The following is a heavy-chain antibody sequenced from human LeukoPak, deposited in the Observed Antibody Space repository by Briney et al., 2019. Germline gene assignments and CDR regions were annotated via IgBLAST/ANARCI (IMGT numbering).Heavy chain of an antibody. V-gene: IGHV4-34*01. CDR2: INHSGST. D-gene: IGHD2-15*01. CDR3: ARTYYCSGGSCYSVDY. J-gene: IGHJ4*02. CDR1: GGSFSGYY. Sequence: SETLSLTCAVYGGSFSGYYWSWIRQPPGKGLEWIGEINHSGSTNYNPSLKSRVTISVDTSKNQFSLKLSSVTAADTAVYYCARTYYCSGGSCYSVDYWGQGTLVTVSS.